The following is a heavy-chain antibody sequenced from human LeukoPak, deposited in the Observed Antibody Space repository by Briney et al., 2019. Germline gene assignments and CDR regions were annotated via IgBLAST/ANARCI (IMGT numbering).Heavy chain of an antibody. V-gene: IGHV3-48*02. J-gene: IGHJ4*02. Sequence: GGSLRLSCAASGLTFSTYSMNWVRQAPGKGLEWVSYISSSSSTIYYADSVKGRFTISRDNAKNSLHLQMNTLRDEDTAVCYCAREYSSSSGKALDYWGQGTLVTVSS. D-gene: IGHD6-6*01. CDR1: GLTFSTYS. CDR3: AREYSSSSGKALDY. CDR2: ISSSSSTI.